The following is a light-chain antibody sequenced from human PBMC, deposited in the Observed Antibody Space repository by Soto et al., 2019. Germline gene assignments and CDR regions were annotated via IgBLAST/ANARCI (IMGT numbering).Light chain of an antibody. V-gene: IGKV1-5*01. CDR2: DXS. CDR3: QQYNSYSWT. J-gene: IGKJ1*01. Sequence: IHMTQSPSTLSASLGDRVTLPXRASQSISGWFAWYQQKPGXAPKXXXYDXSSLERGVPSRFSGSGSGTEFTLTISSLQPDYFATYYCQQYNSYSWTFGQGTKVDIK. CDR1: QSISGW.